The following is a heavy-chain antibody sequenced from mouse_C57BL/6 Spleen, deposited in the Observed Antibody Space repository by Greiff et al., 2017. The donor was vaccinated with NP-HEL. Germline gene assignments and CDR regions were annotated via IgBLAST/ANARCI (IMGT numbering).Heavy chain of an antibody. CDR2: IYPGSGNT. D-gene: IGHD2-3*01. CDR1: GYTFTDYY. CDR3: ARFGGYYGGYYAMDY. V-gene: IGHV1-76*01. Sequence: VQLQESGAELVRPGASVKLSCKVSGYTFTDYYINWVKQRPGQGLEWIARIYPGSGNTYYNEKFKGKATLTAEKSSSTAYMQLSSLTSEDSAVYFCARFGGYYGGYYAMDYWGQGTSVTVSS. J-gene: IGHJ4*01.